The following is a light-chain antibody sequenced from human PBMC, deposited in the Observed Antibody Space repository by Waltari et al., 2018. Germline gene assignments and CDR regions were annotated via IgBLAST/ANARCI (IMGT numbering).Light chain of an antibody. V-gene: IGKV2-30*01. CDR2: TVS. Sequence: DVVMTQSPLSLPVTLGQPASISCRSSQSLVYRDGNTFLHWFQQRPGHSPRRLIYTVSNRDSGVPDRFSGSGSGTDFTLKITSVEAEDVGVYYCMQGTHWPYTFGQGTKLEIK. CDR1: QSLVYRDGNTF. J-gene: IGKJ2*01. CDR3: MQGTHWPYT.